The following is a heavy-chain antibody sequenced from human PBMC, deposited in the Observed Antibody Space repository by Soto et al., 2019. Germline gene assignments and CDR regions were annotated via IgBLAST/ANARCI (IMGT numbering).Heavy chain of an antibody. D-gene: IGHD3-16*02. CDR2: IFYSGTT. CDR1: GGSISSGGYY. J-gene: IGHJ5*02. Sequence: QVQLQESGPGLVRPSQTLSLTCTVSGGSISSGGYYWSWIRQHTGKGLEWIGYIFYSGTTYYNPSLKSRLTISLDTSKNQFSLRVSSVTAADTAVYYCARNRGYDDVLGSYRYTKWFDPWGQGILVTVSS. V-gene: IGHV4-31*03. CDR3: ARNRGYDDVLGSYRYTKWFDP.